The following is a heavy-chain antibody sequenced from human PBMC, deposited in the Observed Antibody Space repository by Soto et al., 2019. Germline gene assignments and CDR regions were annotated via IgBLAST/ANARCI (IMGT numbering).Heavy chain of an antibody. CDR1: GGTFSSYT. V-gene: IGHV1-69*08. D-gene: IGHD1-1*01. J-gene: IGHJ4*02. CDR2: IIPILGIA. CDR3: ARDYKGHGTDY. Sequence: QVQLVQSGAEVKKPGSSVKVSCKASGGTFSSYTISWVRQAPGQGLEWMGRIIPILGIANYAQKFQGRVTITAEKSTSTAYMELSSLRSEDTAVYYCARDYKGHGTDYWGQGTLVTVSS.